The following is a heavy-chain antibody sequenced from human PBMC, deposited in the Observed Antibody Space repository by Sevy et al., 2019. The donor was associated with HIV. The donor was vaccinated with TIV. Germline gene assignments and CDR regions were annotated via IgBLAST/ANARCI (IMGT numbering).Heavy chain of an antibody. V-gene: IGHV4-34*01. J-gene: IGHJ5*02. D-gene: IGHD3-3*01. CDR2: INHSGST. Sequence: SETLSLTCAVYGGSFSGYYWSWIRQPPGKGLEWIGEINHSGSTNYNPSLKSRVTISVDTSKNQFSLKLSSVTAADTAVYYCVRGLDFWSGYYTGIFWFDPWGQGTLVTVSS. CDR1: GGSFSGYY. CDR3: VRGLDFWSGYYTGIFWFDP.